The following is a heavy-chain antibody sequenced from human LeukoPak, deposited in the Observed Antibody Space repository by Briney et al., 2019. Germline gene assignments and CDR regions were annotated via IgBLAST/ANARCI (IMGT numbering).Heavy chain of an antibody. D-gene: IGHD6-13*01. CDR2: IIPILGIA. CDR1: GGTFSSYA. CDR3: AREGAGIAAAGNFDY. Sequence: SVKVSCKASGGTFSSYAISWVRQAPGQGLEWMGRIIPILGIANYAQKFQGRVTVTADKSTSTAYMELSSLRSEDTAVYYCAREGAGIAAAGNFDYWGQGTLVTVSS. J-gene: IGHJ4*02. V-gene: IGHV1-69*04.